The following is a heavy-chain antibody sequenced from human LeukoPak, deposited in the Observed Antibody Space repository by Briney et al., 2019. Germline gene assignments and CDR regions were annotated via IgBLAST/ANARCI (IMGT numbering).Heavy chain of an antibody. D-gene: IGHD3-16*01. J-gene: IGHJ4*02. CDR2: ISYDGSDK. Sequence: SGGSLRLSCAASGFTFSSYAIHWVRQAPGKGLEWVALISYDGSDKFYADSVKGRFTISRDNSKNTLYLQMNSLRAEDTAVYYCARDGVTYYFDYWGQGTLVTVSS. V-gene: IGHV3-30-3*01. CDR1: GFTFSSYA. CDR3: ARDGVTYYFDY.